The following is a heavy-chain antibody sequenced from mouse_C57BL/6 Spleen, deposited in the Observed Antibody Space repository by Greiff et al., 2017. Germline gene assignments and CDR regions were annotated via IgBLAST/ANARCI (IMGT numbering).Heavy chain of an antibody. V-gene: IGHV1-72*01. CDR2: IVPNSGGT. CDR3: ARSYYYGSSYYFDY. CDR1: GYTFTSYW. D-gene: IGHD1-1*01. Sequence: QVQLQQPGAELVKPGASVKLSCKASGYTFTSYWMHWVKQRPGRGLEWIGRIVPNSGGTKYNEKFKSKATLTVDKPSSTAYMQLSSLTSEDSAVYYCARSYYYGSSYYFDYWGQGTTLTVSS. J-gene: IGHJ2*01.